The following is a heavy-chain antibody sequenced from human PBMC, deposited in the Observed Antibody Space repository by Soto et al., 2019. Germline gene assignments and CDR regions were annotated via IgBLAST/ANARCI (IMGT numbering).Heavy chain of an antibody. Sequence: QVQLVQSGAEVKKPGASMKVSCKGSGYKFTSYGISWVRQAPGQGLEWVGWINVYTGDTKYTQKLQGRVTVTTDASTSKAYMELRSLRSDDTAVYYCARHAATMYYFDSWGQGTLVTVSS. CDR2: INVYTGDT. V-gene: IGHV1-18*01. CDR3: ARHAATMYYFDS. CDR1: GYKFTSYG. D-gene: IGHD2-15*01. J-gene: IGHJ4*02.